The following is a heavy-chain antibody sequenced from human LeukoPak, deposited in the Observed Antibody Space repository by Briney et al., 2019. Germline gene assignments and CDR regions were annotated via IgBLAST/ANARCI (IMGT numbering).Heavy chain of an antibody. CDR3: ARDSNSNYESYYYYGMDV. Sequence: SVKVSCKASGGTFSSYAISWVRQAPGQGLEWMGGIIPIFGTANYAQKFQGRVTITADESTSTAYMELSSLRSEDTAVYYCARDSNSNYESYYYYGMDVWGQGTTVTASS. V-gene: IGHV1-69*13. CDR1: GGTFSSYA. D-gene: IGHD4-11*01. J-gene: IGHJ6*02. CDR2: IIPIFGTA.